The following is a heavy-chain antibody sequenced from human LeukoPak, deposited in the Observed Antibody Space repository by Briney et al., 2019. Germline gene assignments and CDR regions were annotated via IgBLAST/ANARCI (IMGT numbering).Heavy chain of an antibody. J-gene: IGHJ4*02. CDR2: ISAYNGNT. CDR1: GYTFTGYD. D-gene: IGHD6-6*01. V-gene: IGHV1-18*01. Sequence: ASVKVSCKASGYTFTGYDINWVRQATGQGLEWMGWISAYNGNTNYAQKLQGRVTMTTDTSTSTAYMELRSLRSDDTAVYYCARGMGYSSSAKFDYWGQGTLVTVSS. CDR3: ARGMGYSSSAKFDY.